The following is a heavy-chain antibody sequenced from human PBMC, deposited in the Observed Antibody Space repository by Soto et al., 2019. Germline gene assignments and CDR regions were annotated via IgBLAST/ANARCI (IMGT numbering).Heavy chain of an antibody. Sequence: GESLKISCAASGFTFSSYWMSWVRQAPGKGLEWVANIKQDGSEKYYVDSVKGRFTISRDNAKNSLYLQMNSLRAEDTAVYYCASSSFGSGSQYYYYYGMDVWGQGTTVTVSS. CDR2: IKQDGSEK. CDR1: GFTFSSYW. CDR3: ASSSFGSGSQYYYYYGMDV. D-gene: IGHD3-10*01. J-gene: IGHJ6*02. V-gene: IGHV3-7*01.